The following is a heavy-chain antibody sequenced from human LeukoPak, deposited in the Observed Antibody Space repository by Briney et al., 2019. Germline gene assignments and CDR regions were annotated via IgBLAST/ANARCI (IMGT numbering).Heavy chain of an antibody. CDR1: GFIFSSYA. Sequence: RAGGSLRLSCAASGFIFSSYAMSWVRQAPGKGLEWVSTISGSGGSTYYADSVKGRFAISRDNAKNSLYLQMNSLRAEDMALYYCAKADNGGPIFGVDRGAFDIWGQGTMVTVSS. V-gene: IGHV3-23*01. D-gene: IGHD3-3*01. J-gene: IGHJ3*02. CDR3: AKADNGGPIFGVDRGAFDI. CDR2: ISGSGGST.